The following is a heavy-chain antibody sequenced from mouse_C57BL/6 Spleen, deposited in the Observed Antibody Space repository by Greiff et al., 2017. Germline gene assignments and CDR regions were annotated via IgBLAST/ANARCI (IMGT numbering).Heavy chain of an antibody. CDR1: GFTFSSYG. V-gene: IGHV5-6*02. CDR2: ISSGGSYT. J-gene: IGHJ1*03. CDR3: ARHEDYGSSLWYFDV. D-gene: IGHD1-1*01. Sequence: EVKLVESGGDLVKPGGSLKLSCAASGFTFSSYGMSWVRQTPDKRLEWVATISSGGSYTYYPDSVKGRFTISRDNAKNTLYLHMSSLKSEDTAMYYCARHEDYGSSLWYFDVWGTRTTVTVSS.